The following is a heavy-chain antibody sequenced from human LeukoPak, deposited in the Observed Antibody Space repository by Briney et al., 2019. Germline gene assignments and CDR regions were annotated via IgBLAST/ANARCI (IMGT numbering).Heavy chain of an antibody. CDR2: ISPNSDNI. J-gene: IGHJ5*02. CDR1: GFSFRDRY. D-gene: IGHD5-18*01. CDR3: ARDWNTAMVRPFDL. Sequence: GGSLRLSCAATGFSFRDRYMSWIRQAPGKGMEWVAYISPNSDNIHYADSVKGRFTISRDNAKNSLFLQVNSLRAEDTAVYYCARDWNTAMVRPFDLWGQGTLVTVSS. V-gene: IGHV3-11*01.